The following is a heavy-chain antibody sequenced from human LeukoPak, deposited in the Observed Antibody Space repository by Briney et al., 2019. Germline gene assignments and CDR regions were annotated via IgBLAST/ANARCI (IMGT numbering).Heavy chain of an antibody. V-gene: IGHV3-23*01. CDR2: INFSGDNRGDNT. D-gene: IGHD3-3*01. J-gene: IGHJ4*02. CDR3: VGTFTVFGVVSTIE. Sequence: GGSLRLSCAAFGFTFKLYTMNWVRHAPGQGLEWVSSINFSGDNRGDNTYYAASVRGRFSISRDNSQNTVFLQMNSLRVDDTAAYYCVGTFTVFGVVSTIEWCQGTLVTVSS. CDR1: GFTFKLYT.